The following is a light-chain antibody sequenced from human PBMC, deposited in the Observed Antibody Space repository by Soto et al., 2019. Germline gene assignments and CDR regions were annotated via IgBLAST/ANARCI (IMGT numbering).Light chain of an antibody. CDR3: QQYSDFLLS. CDR2: DAS. J-gene: IGKJ3*01. Sequence: DIQMTQSPSTLSASVGDRVTITCRASQSISRSLAWYQQKPGKAPSLLIYDASSLEGGVPSRFSGSGFGTEFTRTITNLQPADFATYYCQQYSDFLLSFGPGTTVDFK. V-gene: IGKV1-5*01. CDR1: QSISRS.